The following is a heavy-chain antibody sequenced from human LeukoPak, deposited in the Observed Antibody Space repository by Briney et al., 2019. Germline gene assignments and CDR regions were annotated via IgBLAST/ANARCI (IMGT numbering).Heavy chain of an antibody. Sequence: GGSLRLSCEASGTTFSIYALHWFRQAPGKGLEWVAVISNDGSSEDCADSVKGRFIISRDNTKNTLYLQMNGLRVDDTAVYFCARDGCSSTSCNRWFDPWGQGALVTVSS. CDR1: GTTFSIYA. D-gene: IGHD2-2*01. CDR3: ARDGCSSTSCNRWFDP. V-gene: IGHV3-30*01. CDR2: ISNDGSSE. J-gene: IGHJ5*02.